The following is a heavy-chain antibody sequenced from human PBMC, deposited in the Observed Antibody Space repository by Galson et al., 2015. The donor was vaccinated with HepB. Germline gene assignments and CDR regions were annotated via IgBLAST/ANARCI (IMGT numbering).Heavy chain of an antibody. CDR2: IYYSGST. CDR1: GGSISSYY. J-gene: IGHJ5*02. Sequence: LSLTCTVSGGSISSYYWSWIRQPPGKGLEWIGYIYYSGSTNYNPSLKSRVTIPVDTSKNQFSLKLSSVTAADTAVYYCARDRGARWFDPWGQGTLVTVSS. V-gene: IGHV4-59*01. D-gene: IGHD3-10*01. CDR3: ARDRGARWFDP.